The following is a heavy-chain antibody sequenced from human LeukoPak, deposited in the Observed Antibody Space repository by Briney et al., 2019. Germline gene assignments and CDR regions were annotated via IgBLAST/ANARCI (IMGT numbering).Heavy chain of an antibody. J-gene: IGHJ4*02. Sequence: SETLSLTCTVSDDSNSISNYYWSWIRQPPGKGLEWIGYIYSSGSTNYNPSLKSRVTISIDTSKNQFSLKLSSVTAADTAVYYCSIAGYWGQGTLVTVSS. CDR3: SIAGY. CDR2: IYSSGST. V-gene: IGHV4-61*01. CDR1: DDSNSISNYY.